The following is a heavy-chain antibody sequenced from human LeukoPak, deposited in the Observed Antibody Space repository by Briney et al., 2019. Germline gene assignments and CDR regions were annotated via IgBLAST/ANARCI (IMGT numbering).Heavy chain of an antibody. D-gene: IGHD5-18*01. CDR1: GDSISSNSGV. Sequence: SQTLSLTCVISGDSISSNSGVWNWIRQSPSRGLEWLGRTYYRSKWYNDYAVSVKSRITIHPDTSKNQFSLQLNSVTPEDTAVYYCARQYSGFDYWGQGTLVTVSS. J-gene: IGHJ4*02. CDR3: ARQYSGFDY. CDR2: TYYRSKWYN. V-gene: IGHV6-1*01.